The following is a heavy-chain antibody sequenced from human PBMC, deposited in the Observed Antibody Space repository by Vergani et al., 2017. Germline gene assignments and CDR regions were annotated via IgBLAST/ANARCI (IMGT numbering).Heavy chain of an antibody. Sequence: QVQLQQWGAGLLKPSETLSLTCTVSGGSISSYYWSWIRQPPGKGLEWIGYIYYSGSTNYNPSLKSRVTISGDTSKNQFSLKLSSVTAADTAVYYCARDAVRDWYSNYYYGMDVWGQGTTVTVSS. CDR1: GGSISSYY. J-gene: IGHJ6*02. V-gene: IGHV4-59*01. D-gene: IGHD3/OR15-3a*01. CDR2: IYYSGST. CDR3: ARDAVRDWYSNYYYGMDV.